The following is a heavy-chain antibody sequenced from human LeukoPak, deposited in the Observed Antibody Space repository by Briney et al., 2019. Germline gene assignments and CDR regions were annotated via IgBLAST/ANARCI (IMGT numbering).Heavy chain of an antibody. Sequence: PSETLSLTCTVSGGSISSSSYYWGWIRQPPGKGLEWIGSIYYSGITYYNPSLKSRVTISVDTSKNQFSLKLSSVTAADTAVYYCARRSSRVRGVISPFDYWGQGTLVTVSS. CDR3: ARRSSRVRGVISPFDY. CDR2: IYYSGIT. CDR1: GGSISSSSYY. D-gene: IGHD3-10*01. J-gene: IGHJ4*02. V-gene: IGHV4-39*01.